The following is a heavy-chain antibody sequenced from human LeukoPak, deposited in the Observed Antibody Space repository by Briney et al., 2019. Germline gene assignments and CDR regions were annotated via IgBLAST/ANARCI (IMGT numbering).Heavy chain of an antibody. D-gene: IGHD5-12*01. J-gene: IGHJ4*02. CDR1: GYSISDSH. CDR2: IMSNSGGT. Sequence: ASVKVSCKAAGYSISDSHMHWVRQAPGQGLEWMGWIMSNSGGTHYAQKFQGRVTMTRDTSISTAYFELTSLRSDDTAMYYCARDPVDGYYYFDYWGQGTLVTVSS. CDR3: ARDPVDGYYYFDY. V-gene: IGHV1-2*02.